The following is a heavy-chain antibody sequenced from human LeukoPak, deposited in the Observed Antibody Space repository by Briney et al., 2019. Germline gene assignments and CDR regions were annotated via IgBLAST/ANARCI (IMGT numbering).Heavy chain of an antibody. V-gene: IGHV4-4*09. CDR3: ARVAAGISYYFDY. CDR1: GGSISNYY. Sequence: SETLSLTCAVSGGSISNYYWSWIRQPPGKGLEWIGYIHTSGSTNYNPSLKSRVTMSVDTSKNQFSLKLSSVTAADTAVYYCARVAAGISYYFDYWGQGTLVTVSS. D-gene: IGHD6-13*01. CDR2: IHTSGST. J-gene: IGHJ4*02.